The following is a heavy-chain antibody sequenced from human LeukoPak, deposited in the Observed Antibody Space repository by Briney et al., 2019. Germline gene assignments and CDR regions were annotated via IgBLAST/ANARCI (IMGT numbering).Heavy chain of an antibody. V-gene: IGHV4-59*08. D-gene: IGHD1-26*01. Sequence: SETLSLTFTVSGGSISSYYWSWIRQPPGKGLEWIGYIYYSGSTNYNPSLNSRVTISLDTSKNQFSLKLSSVTAADTAVYYCARQSLGVGATYFDHWGQGTLVPVSS. CDR2: IYYSGST. J-gene: IGHJ4*02. CDR3: ARQSLGVGATYFDH. CDR1: GGSISSYY.